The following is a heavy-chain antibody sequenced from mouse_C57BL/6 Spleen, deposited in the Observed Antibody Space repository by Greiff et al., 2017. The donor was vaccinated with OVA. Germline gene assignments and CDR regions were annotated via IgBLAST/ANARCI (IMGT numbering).Heavy chain of an antibody. CDR2: INYDGSST. Sequence: EVQVVESEGGLVQPGSSMKLSCTASGFTFSDYYMAWVRQVPEKGLEWVANINYDGSSTYYLDSLKSRFIISRDNAKNILYLQMSSLKSEDTATYYCARGGEFAYWGQGTLVTVSA. CDR1: GFTFSDYY. V-gene: IGHV5-16*01. CDR3: ARGGEFAY. J-gene: IGHJ3*01.